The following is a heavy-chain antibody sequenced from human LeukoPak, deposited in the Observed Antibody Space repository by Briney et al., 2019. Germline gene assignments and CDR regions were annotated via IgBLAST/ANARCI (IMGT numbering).Heavy chain of an antibody. CDR2: IIPILGIA. CDR3: ARGAQSVYSSNWGIYYFDY. D-gene: IGHD6-13*01. CDR1: GGTFSSYA. J-gene: IGHJ4*02. V-gene: IGHV1-69*04. Sequence: SVKVSCKASGGTFSSYAISWVRQAPGQGLEWMGRIIPILGIANYAQKFQGRVTITADKSTSTAYMELSSLRSEDTAVYYCARGAQSVYSSNWGIYYFDYWGQGTLVTVSS.